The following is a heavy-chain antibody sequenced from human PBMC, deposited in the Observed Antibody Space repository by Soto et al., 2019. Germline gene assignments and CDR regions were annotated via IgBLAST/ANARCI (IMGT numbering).Heavy chain of an antibody. CDR3: ARHAPGPPPPWLDP. CDR1: GGPISSYY. V-gene: IGHV4-59*08. Sequence: SETLSLTCTVSGGPISSYYWSWIRQPPGKGLEWIGYIYYSGSTNYNPSLKSRVTISVDTSKNQFSLKLSSVTAADTAVYYCARHAPGPPPPWLDPWGQGTMVTVS. J-gene: IGHJ5*02. CDR2: IYYSGST.